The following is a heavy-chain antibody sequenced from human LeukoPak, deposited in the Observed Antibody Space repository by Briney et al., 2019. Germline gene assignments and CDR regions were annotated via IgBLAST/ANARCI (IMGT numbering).Heavy chain of an antibody. V-gene: IGHV1-8*01. CDR1: GYTFTSYD. J-gene: IGHJ6*03. CDR3: ATDSLHYSTGGSYYYYYMDV. D-gene: IGHD2-21*01. Sequence: ASVKVSCKASGYTFTSYDINWVRQATGQGLEWMGWMNPNSGNTGYAQKFQGRVTMTEDTSTDTAYMELSSLRSEDTAVYYCATDSLHYSTGGSYYYYYMDVWGKGTTVTVSS. CDR2: MNPNSGNT.